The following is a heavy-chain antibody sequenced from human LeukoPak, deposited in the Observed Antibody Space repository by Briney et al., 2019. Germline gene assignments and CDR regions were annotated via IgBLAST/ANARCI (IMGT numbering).Heavy chain of an antibody. CDR1: GDSITNYF. CDR2: IYCTGNT. CDR3: ARGRVAYSAYYFDY. Sequence: SETLSLTCTVSGDSITNYFWSWIRQPSGKGLEWIGYIYCTGNTNYKPSLKSRVTISVDTSTNQFSLRLRSVTAADTAVYYCARGRVAYSAYYFDYWGRGTLVTVSS. V-gene: IGHV4-59*01. J-gene: IGHJ4*02. D-gene: IGHD2-15*01.